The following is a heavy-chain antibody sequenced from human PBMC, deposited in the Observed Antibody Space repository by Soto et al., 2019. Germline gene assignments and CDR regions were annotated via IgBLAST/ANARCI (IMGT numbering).Heavy chain of an antibody. D-gene: IGHD3-9*01. CDR1: GGSISSGCYS. V-gene: IGHV4-30-2*01. Sequence: KAXATLSLTCAVCGGSISSGCYSWSWIRQPPGKGLEWIGYIYHSGSTYYNPSLKSRVTISVDRSKNQFSLKLSSVTAADTAVYYCARANILTGRPSVRYFDYWGQGTLVTVSS. J-gene: IGHJ4*02. CDR2: IYHSGST. CDR3: ARANILTGRPSVRYFDY.